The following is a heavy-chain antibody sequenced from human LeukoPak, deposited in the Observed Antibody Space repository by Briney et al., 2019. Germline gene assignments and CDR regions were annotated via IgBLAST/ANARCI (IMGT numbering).Heavy chain of an antibody. D-gene: IGHD2-15*01. CDR2: ISAYNGNT. V-gene: IGHV1-18*01. Sequence: GASVKVSCKASGYTXTSYGISWVRQAPGQGLEWMGWISAYNGNTNYAQKLQGRVTMTTDTSTSTAYMELRSLRSDDTAVYYCARTPPYCSGGSCNFDYWGQGTLVTVSS. CDR3: ARTPPYCSGGSCNFDY. CDR1: GYTXTSYG. J-gene: IGHJ4*02.